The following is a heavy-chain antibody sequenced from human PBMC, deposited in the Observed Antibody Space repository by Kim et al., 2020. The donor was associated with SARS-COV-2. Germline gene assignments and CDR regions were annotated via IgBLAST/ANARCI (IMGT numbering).Heavy chain of an antibody. CDR3: ARVYCSSTSCQYYFDC. V-gene: IGHV1-3*01. J-gene: IGHJ4*02. Sequence: ASVKDSCKASGYTFSDYAIHRARQAPGQRLEWMGWINAGNGIAKYSQKFQDRVTITRDTSANTAYMEVSSLRSEDTAVYYCARVYCSSTSCQYYFDCWGQGTQVTVSS. D-gene: IGHD2-2*01. CDR2: INAGNGIA. CDR1: GYTFSDYA.